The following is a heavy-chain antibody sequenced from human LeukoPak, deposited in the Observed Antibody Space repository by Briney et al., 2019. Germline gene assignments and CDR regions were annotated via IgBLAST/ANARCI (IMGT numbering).Heavy chain of an antibody. CDR1: GYTFTSYD. D-gene: IGHD2-15*01. V-gene: IGHV1-8*01. CDR2: MNPNSGNT. CDR3: ARTGTPPYYYYYMDV. Sequence: ASVKVSCKASGYTFTSYDINWVRQATGQGLEWMGWMNPNSGNTGYAQKFQGRVTMTRNTSISTAYMELSSLRSEDTAVYYCARTGTPPYYYYYMDVWGKGTTVTDSS. J-gene: IGHJ6*03.